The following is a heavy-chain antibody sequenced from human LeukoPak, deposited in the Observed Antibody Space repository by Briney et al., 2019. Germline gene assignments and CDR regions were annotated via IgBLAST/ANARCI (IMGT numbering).Heavy chain of an antibody. V-gene: IGHV5-51*01. CDR1: GYSFTSYW. CDR2: IYPGDSDT. CDR3: ARRVPAAMETVFDY. Sequence: GESLKISCKGSGYSFTSYWIAWVRQMPGKGLGWMGIIYPGDSDTRYSPSFQGQVTISADKSISTAYLQWSSLKASDTAMYYCARRVPAAMETVFDYWGQGTLVTVSS. D-gene: IGHD2-2*01. J-gene: IGHJ4*02.